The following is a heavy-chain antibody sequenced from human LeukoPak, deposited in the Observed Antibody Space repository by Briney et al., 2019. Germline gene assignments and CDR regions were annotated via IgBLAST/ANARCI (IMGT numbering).Heavy chain of an antibody. D-gene: IGHD5-18*01. Sequence: ASVTVSCKASGYTFTSYYMHWVRQAPGQGLEWMGWINPNSGGTNYAQKFQGRVTMTRDTSISTAYMELSRLRSDDTAVYYCARVSEWLPLYYFDYWGQGTLVTVSS. V-gene: IGHV1-2*02. J-gene: IGHJ4*02. CDR3: ARVSEWLPLYYFDY. CDR2: INPNSGGT. CDR1: GYTFTSYY.